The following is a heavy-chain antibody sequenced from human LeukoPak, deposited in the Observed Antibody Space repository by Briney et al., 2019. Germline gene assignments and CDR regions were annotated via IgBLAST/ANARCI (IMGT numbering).Heavy chain of an antibody. Sequence: SETLSLTCTVSGGSISSSGYYWGWIRQPPGKGLEWIGTIYHSGSTYYNPSLKSRVTISVDTSKNQFSLKLSSVTAADTAVYYCARGRDYDILTGYYLHPYFDYWGQGTLVTVSS. D-gene: IGHD3-9*01. V-gene: IGHV4-39*07. CDR3: ARGRDYDILTGYYLHPYFDY. CDR1: GGSISSSGYY. J-gene: IGHJ4*02. CDR2: IYHSGST.